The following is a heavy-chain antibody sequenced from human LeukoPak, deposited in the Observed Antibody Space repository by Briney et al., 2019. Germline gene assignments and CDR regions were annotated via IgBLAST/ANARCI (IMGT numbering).Heavy chain of an antibody. CDR1: GGSISSYY. J-gene: IGHJ4*02. V-gene: IGHV4-59*01. Sequence: PSETLSLTCAVSGGSISSYYWSWIRQPPGKGLEWIGYIYYSGSTNYNPSLKSRVTISVDTSKNQFSLKLSSVTAADTAVYYCVRVAAGGNYFDYWGQGTLVTVSS. CDR3: VRVAAGGNYFDY. CDR2: IYYSGST. D-gene: IGHD6-13*01.